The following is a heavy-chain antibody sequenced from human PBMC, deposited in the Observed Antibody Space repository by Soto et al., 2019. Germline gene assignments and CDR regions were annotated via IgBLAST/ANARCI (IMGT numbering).Heavy chain of an antibody. V-gene: IGHV4-34*01. J-gene: IGHJ1*01. Sequence: QVQLQQWGAGLLKPSETLSLTCAVYGGSFSGYYWSWIRQPPGKGLEWIGDLNDSGGTNYNASLKSRVRISADTSKNQFSLKLNFVTAADTAVYYCARGRGGVQHWGQGTLVTVSS. D-gene: IGHD3-10*01. CDR1: GGSFSGYY. CDR2: LNDSGGT. CDR3: ARGRGGVQH.